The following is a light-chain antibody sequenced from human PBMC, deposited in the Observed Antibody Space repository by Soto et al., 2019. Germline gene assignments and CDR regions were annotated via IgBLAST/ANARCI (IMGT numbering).Light chain of an antibody. CDR1: QSVDSNF. V-gene: IGKV3-20*01. CDR2: DAS. CDR3: QQYSSSPTT. J-gene: IGKJ2*01. Sequence: DIVLTQSPGTLSSSPGDRATLSCRASQSVDSNFLAWYQQKPGQAPRLLIFDASTRATGIPDRFSGSGSGTDFTLTITRLEPEDFAVYYCQQYSSSPTTFGQGTKLDIK.